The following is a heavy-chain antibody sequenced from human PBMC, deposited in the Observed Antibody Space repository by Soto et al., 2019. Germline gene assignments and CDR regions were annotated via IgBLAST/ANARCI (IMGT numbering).Heavy chain of an antibody. J-gene: IGHJ3*02. CDR3: AYFDGLDI. V-gene: IGHV5-51*01. Sequence: ARVSQKNGKGLEWMGIVYPGDAETRYSPSFQGQVTMSADKSIDTAYLQWSSLKASDTAIYYSAYFDGLDICAQGTMVTVYS. D-gene: IGHD3-9*01. CDR2: VYPGDAET.